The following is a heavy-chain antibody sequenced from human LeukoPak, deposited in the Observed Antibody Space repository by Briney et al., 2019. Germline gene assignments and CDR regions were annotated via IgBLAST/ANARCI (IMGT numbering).Heavy chain of an antibody. D-gene: IGHD3-10*01. CDR2: ISSSSSTI. J-gene: IGHJ1*01. CDR1: GFTFSSYS. CDR3: AGPLGSPYFHH. V-gene: IGHV3-48*01. Sequence: GGSLRLSCAASGFTFSSYSMNWVRQAPGKGLEWVSYISSSSSTIYYADSVKGRFTISRDNAKNSLYLQMNSLRVEDTAVYYCAGPLGSPYFHHWGQGTLVTVSS.